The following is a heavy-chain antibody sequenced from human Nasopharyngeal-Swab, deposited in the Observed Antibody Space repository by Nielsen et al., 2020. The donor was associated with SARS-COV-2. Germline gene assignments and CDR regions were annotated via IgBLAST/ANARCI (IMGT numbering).Heavy chain of an antibody. Sequence: SEILSLTCTVSGGSISSYYWSWIRQPPGKGLEWIGYIYYSGSTNYNPSLKSRVTISVDTSKNQFSLKLSSVTAADTAVYYCAKTRDYSDWFDPWGQGILVTVSS. CDR1: GGSISSYY. J-gene: IGHJ5*02. D-gene: IGHD4-11*01. CDR2: IYYSGST. CDR3: AKTRDYSDWFDP. V-gene: IGHV4-59*01.